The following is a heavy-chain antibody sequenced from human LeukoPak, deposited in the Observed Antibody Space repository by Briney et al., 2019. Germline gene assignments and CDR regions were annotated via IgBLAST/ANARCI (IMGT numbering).Heavy chain of an antibody. J-gene: IGHJ4*02. CDR2: INSGSGTT. CDR1: GFTFSSAV. V-gene: IGHV3-23*01. D-gene: IGHD3-10*01. Sequence: GGSLRLSCAASGFTFSSAVMSWVRQAPGKELEWVSAINSGSGTTYAESSKGRFSISRDNSRNKLYLQMNTLRAEDTAVYYCAKGSAGAGSYRPFDYWGQGTLVTVSS. CDR3: AKGSAGAGSYRPFDY.